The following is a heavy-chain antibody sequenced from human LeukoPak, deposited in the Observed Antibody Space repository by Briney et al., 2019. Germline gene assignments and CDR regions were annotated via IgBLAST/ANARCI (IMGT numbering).Heavy chain of an antibody. V-gene: IGHV5-51*01. CDR2: IYPGDCGT. CDR3: ARPRYSWNLDAFDI. CDR1: GYSFTSYW. J-gene: IGHJ3*02. Sequence: GESLKISCEGSGYSFTSYWIGWVRQMPGKGLEWMGIIYPGDCGTTYSPSFQGQVTILADKSISTAYLQWSSLKASDTAMYYCARPRYSWNLDAFDIWGQGTMVTVSS. D-gene: IGHD1-1*01.